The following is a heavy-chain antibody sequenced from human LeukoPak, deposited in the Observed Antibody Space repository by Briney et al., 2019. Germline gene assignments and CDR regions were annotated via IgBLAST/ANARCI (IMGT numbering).Heavy chain of an antibody. Sequence: GGSLRLSCAASEFTFSTYGMHWVRQAPGKGLEWVAVISYDGSYKFYADSVKGRFTISRDNSKSTLYLQMNSLRAEDTAVYYCARVLTGYENYWGQGTLVTVSS. V-gene: IGHV3-30*03. CDR1: EFTFSTYG. CDR2: ISYDGSYK. CDR3: ARVLTGYENY. D-gene: IGHD5-12*01. J-gene: IGHJ4*02.